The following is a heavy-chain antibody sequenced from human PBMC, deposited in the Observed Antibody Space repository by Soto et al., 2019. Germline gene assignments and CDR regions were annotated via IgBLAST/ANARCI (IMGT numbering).Heavy chain of an antibody. CDR3: ARGRRGWYSTDSYGMDV. J-gene: IGHJ6*04. V-gene: IGHV4-34*01. Sequence: PSETLSLTCAVYGGSFSGYYWSWIRQPPGKGLEWIGEINHSGSTNYNPSLKSRVTISVDTSKNQFSLKLSSVTAADTAVYYCARGRRGWYSTDSYGMDVWGKGTTVTVSS. CDR1: GGSFSGYY. D-gene: IGHD6-19*01. CDR2: INHSGST.